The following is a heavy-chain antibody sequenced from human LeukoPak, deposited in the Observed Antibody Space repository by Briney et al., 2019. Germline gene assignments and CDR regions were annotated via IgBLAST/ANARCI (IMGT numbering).Heavy chain of an antibody. J-gene: IGHJ2*01. CDR3: ARSPGGYFDL. Sequence: GGSLRLSCAASGFTYSSYWMHWVRQGPGKGLVWVSRLDTDGSNTNYADSVRGRFTISRDNAKNTLYLQMNSLKVDDTAVYYCARSPGGYFDLWGRGILVSVSS. D-gene: IGHD3-10*01. CDR2: LDTDGSNT. CDR1: GFTYSSYW. V-gene: IGHV3-74*01.